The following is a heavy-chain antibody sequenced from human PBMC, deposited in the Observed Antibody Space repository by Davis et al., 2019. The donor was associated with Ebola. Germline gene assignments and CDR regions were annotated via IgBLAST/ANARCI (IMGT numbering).Heavy chain of an antibody. D-gene: IGHD6-19*01. Sequence: MPSETLSLTCAVSGGSISSGGYSWSWIRQPPGKGLEWIGYIYYSGSTIYNPSLKSRVTISVDTSKKQFSLKLSSVTAADTAVYYCAREGYSSAWPSFFDYWGQGTLVTVSS. V-gene: IGHV4-61*08. CDR1: GGSISSGGYS. CDR3: AREGYSSAWPSFFDY. J-gene: IGHJ4*02. CDR2: IYYSGST.